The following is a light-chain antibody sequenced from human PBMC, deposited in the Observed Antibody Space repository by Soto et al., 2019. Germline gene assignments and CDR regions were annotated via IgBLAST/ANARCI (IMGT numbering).Light chain of an antibody. Sequence: EVVLTQSPATLSLSPGERATLSCRASQSVSNSLAWYQQRPGQAPRLLISEASKRATAIPASFSGSGSGTDFTLTISRIESDDFEVYYCQQRSTWPWTFGQGTNLEI. V-gene: IGKV3-11*01. CDR2: EAS. CDR3: QQRSTWPWT. CDR1: QSVSNS. J-gene: IGKJ2*02.